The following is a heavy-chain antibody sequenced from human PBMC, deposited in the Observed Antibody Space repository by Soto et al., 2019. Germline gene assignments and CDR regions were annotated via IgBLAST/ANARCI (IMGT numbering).Heavy chain of an antibody. CDR1: GYTFTSYY. Sequence: QVQLMQSGAEVKKPGASVRVSCVASGYTFTSYYMHGVRQAPGQGLEWLGVIKLSGGSTTYAQRFQGRVTVTRDTSTSTVYMELRSLRSEDTAVYHCAREGNSYSGMDVWGQGTTVTVS. CDR2: IKLSGGST. V-gene: IGHV1-46*01. CDR3: AREGNSYSGMDV. J-gene: IGHJ6*02.